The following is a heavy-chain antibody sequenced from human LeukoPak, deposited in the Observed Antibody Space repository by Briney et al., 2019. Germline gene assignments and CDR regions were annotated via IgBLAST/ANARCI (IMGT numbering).Heavy chain of an antibody. Sequence: GGSLRLSCAASGHTFCNAWVRCVPQAPGKGLEWVGRIKSKTYGGTKDYAAPVKGRFTISRDDSKNTLYLQMNSLKTEDTAVYYCTTDLGGVVETGSYYNPGYWGQGTLVTVSS. CDR3: TTDLGGVVETGSYYNPGY. CDR1: GHTFCNAW. D-gene: IGHD3-10*01. CDR2: IKSKTYGGTK. V-gene: IGHV3-15*01. J-gene: IGHJ4*02.